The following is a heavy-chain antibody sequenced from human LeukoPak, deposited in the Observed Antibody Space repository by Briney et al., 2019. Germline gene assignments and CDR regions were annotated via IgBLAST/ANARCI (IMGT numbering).Heavy chain of an antibody. CDR3: AREILGATSSDY. CDR1: GYSFTGYY. CDR2: INPDSGAA. D-gene: IGHD1-26*01. J-gene: IGHJ4*02. V-gene: IGHV1-2*02. Sequence: ASVKVSCKASGYSFTGYYMHWARQAPGQGLEWMAWINPDSGAAKYAQKFQGRVTVTRDTSIKVAYMELTRLRFDDTAVYYCAREILGATSSDYWGQGTLVTVSS.